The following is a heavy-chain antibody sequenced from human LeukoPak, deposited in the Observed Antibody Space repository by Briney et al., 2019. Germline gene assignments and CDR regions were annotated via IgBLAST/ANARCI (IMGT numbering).Heavy chain of an antibody. CDR3: ATAQVTTSGTDFDY. Sequence: ASVKVSCKVSGYTLTELSMHWVRQAPGKGLEWMGGFDPEDGETIYAQKFQGRVTMTEDTSTDTAYMELSSLRSEDTAVYYCATAQVTTSGTDFDYWGQGTLVTASS. CDR1: GYTLTELS. J-gene: IGHJ4*02. D-gene: IGHD4-17*01. CDR2: FDPEDGET. V-gene: IGHV1-24*01.